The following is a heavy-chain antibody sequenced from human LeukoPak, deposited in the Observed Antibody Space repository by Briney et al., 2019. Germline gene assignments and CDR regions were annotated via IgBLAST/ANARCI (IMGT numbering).Heavy chain of an antibody. Sequence: GGSLRLSCAASGFTFSSYSMNWVRQAPGKGLEWVSSISSSSSYIYYADSVKGRFTISRDNAKNSLYLQMNSLRAEDTAVYYCASLGGRFGELPSWGQGTQVTVSS. CDR1: GFTFSSYS. CDR3: ASLGGRFGELPS. J-gene: IGHJ4*02. V-gene: IGHV3-21*01. D-gene: IGHD3-10*01. CDR2: ISSSSSYI.